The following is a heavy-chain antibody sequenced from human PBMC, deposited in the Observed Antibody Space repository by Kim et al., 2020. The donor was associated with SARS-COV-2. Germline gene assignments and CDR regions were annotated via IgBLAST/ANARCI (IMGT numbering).Heavy chain of an antibody. CDR1: GFTFSSYS. V-gene: IGHV3-21*01. CDR2: ISSSSSYI. CDR3: ARDHKGSRGLNY. Sequence: GGSLRLSCAASGFTFSSYSMNWVRQAPGKGLEWVSSISSSSSYIYYADSVKGRFTISRDNAKNSLYLQMNSLRAEDTAVYYCARDHKGSRGLNYWGQGTLVTVSS. J-gene: IGHJ4*02.